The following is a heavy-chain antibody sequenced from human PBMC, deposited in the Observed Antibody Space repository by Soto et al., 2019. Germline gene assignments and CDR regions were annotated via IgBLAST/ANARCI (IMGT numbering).Heavy chain of an antibody. J-gene: IGHJ6*03. D-gene: IGHD2-21*01. CDR3: ARGIPDYYYMDV. V-gene: IGHV4-59*01. CDR1: GGSISGYY. Sequence: PSETLSLTCTVAGGSISGYYWSWIRQHPGKGLEWIGYIYYSGSTNYNPSLKSRVTISVDTSKIQFSLRLSSVTAAFTAVYCCARGIPDYYYMDVWGEATSVNVS. CDR2: IYYSGST.